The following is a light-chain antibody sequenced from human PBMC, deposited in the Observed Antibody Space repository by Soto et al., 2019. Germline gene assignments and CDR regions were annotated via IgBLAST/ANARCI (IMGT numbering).Light chain of an antibody. Sequence: QSVLTQPASVSGSPGQSITISCTGTSSDVGIYNFVSWYQQHPGKAPKLMIYDVSYRPSGVSNRFSGSKSGNTASLTISGLQAEDEADYYCSSYTGSSILFGGGTQLTVL. CDR3: SSYTGSSIL. V-gene: IGLV2-14*03. CDR2: DVS. J-gene: IGLJ2*01. CDR1: SSDVGIYNF.